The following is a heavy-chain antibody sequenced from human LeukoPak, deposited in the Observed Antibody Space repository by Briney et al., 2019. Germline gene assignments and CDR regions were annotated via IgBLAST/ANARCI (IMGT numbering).Heavy chain of an antibody. D-gene: IGHD3-22*01. CDR2: IYPGDSDT. V-gene: IGHV5-51*01. CDR1: GYSFTNYW. CDR3: ARQIYNNSGYWYYFDC. Sequence: GESLRISCKGSGYSFTNYWIGWVRQMPGKGLEWMGIIYPGDSDTRYSPSFQGQVTISADKSISTAYLQWSSLKASDTAMYYCARQIYNNSGYWYYFDCWGQGTLVTVSS. J-gene: IGHJ4*02.